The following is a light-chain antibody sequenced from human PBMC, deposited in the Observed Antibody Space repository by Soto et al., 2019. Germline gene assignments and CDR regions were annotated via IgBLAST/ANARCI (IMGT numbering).Light chain of an antibody. CDR2: SAS. Sequence: DIQMTQSPSSVSASIGDTVTITCRASQDINVYLNWYQQKPGEVPKLLIYSASTLHSGVPSRFTGSGSETDFTITIRSLQPEDFATYYCQHGYVAPYSFGQGTTVDI. CDR3: QHGYVAPYS. V-gene: IGKV1-39*01. J-gene: IGKJ2*03. CDR1: QDINVY.